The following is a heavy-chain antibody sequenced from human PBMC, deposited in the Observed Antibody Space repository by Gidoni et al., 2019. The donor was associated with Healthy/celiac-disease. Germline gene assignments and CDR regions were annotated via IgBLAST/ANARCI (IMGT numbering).Heavy chain of an antibody. CDR3: ARASGVVAGIGGDDY. D-gene: IGHD6-19*01. CDR1: GGTFSSYA. CDR2: IIPLLGIA. Sequence: QVQLVQSGAEVKKPGSSVKVSCKASGGTFSSYAISWVRQAPGQGLEWMGRIIPLLGIANYAQKFQGRVTITADKSTSTAYMELSSLRSEDTAVYYCARASGVVAGIGGDDYWGQGTLVTVSS. V-gene: IGHV1-69*04. J-gene: IGHJ4*02.